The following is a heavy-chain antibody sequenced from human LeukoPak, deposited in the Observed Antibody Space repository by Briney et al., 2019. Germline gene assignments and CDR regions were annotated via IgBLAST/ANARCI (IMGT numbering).Heavy chain of an antibody. D-gene: IGHD6-13*01. Sequence: PGGSLRLSCAASGFTLSNYEMNWVRQAPGKGLEWVSYISSTSNMIYYADSVRGRFTISRDNAENSLYLQMNSLRVEDTAVYYCATASGSWYRYYFDNWGQGTLVTVSS. CDR1: GFTLSNYE. V-gene: IGHV3-48*03. J-gene: IGHJ4*02. CDR2: ISSTSNMI. CDR3: ATASGSWYRYYFDN.